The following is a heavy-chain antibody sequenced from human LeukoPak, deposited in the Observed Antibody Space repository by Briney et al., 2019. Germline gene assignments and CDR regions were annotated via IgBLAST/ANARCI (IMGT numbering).Heavy chain of an antibody. D-gene: IGHD6-13*01. CDR3: ARTTRAGVDSSSWFTSYWYFDL. CDR2: IYTSGST. Sequence: NPSETLSLTCTVSGGSISSYYWSWIRQPAGKGLEWIGRIYTSGSTNYNPSPKSRVTMSVDTSKNQFSLKLSSVTAADTAVYYCARTTRAGVDSSSWFTSYWYFDLWGRGTLVTVSS. CDR1: GGSISSYY. V-gene: IGHV4-4*07. J-gene: IGHJ2*01.